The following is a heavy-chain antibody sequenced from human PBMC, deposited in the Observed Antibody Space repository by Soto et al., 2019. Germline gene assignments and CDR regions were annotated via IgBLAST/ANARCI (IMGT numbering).Heavy chain of an antibody. CDR2: TRNKANSYTT. CDR3: ASEGATDAFDI. D-gene: IGHD1-26*01. CDR1: GFTFSDHY. J-gene: IGHJ3*02. V-gene: IGHV3-72*01. Sequence: EVQLVESGGGLVQPGGSLRLSCAASGFTFSDHYMDWVRQAPGKGLEWVGRTRNKANSYTTEYAASVKGRFTISRDDSNHPLYLHMNSLKTEDTAVYYCASEGATDAFDIWGQGTMVTVSS.